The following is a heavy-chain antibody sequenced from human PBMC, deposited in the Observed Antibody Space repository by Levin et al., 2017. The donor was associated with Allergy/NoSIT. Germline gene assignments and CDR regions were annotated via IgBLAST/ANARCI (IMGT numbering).Heavy chain of an antibody. V-gene: IGHV3-30-3*01. Sequence: GESLKISCAASGFTFSSYAMHWVRQAPGKGLEWVAVISYDGSNKYYADSVKGRFTISRDNSKNTLYLQMNSLRAEDTAVYYCARALRQQLVESWFDPWGQGTLVTVSS. CDR2: ISYDGSNK. CDR1: GFTFSSYA. D-gene: IGHD6-13*01. J-gene: IGHJ5*02. CDR3: ARALRQQLVESWFDP.